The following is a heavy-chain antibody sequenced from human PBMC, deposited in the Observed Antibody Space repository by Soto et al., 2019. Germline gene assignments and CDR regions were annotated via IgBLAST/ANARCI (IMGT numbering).Heavy chain of an antibody. CDR3: SRGGTTSGLDY. V-gene: IGHV3-74*01. CDR2: INGDGSDT. CDR1: GFTFSSYW. J-gene: IGHJ4*02. D-gene: IGHD1-1*01. Sequence: RGSLRLSCAASGFTFSSYWMHWVRQAPGKGPVWVSRINGDGSDTIYADSVKGRFTISRDNAENTLYLQMNSLSAEDTAVYYCSRGGTTSGLDYWGQGTLVTVSS.